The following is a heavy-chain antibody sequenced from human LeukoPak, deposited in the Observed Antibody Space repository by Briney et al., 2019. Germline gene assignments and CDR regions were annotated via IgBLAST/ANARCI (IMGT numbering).Heavy chain of an antibody. J-gene: IGHJ4*02. V-gene: IGHV3-48*04. D-gene: IGHD6-13*01. CDR3: ARDPLIAPAGALDY. CDR2: ISSSSSTI. Sequence: GGSLRLSCAASGFTFSSYAMSWVRQAPGKGLEWVSAISSSSSTIYYADSVKGRFTISRDNAKNSLYLQMNSLRAEDTAVYYCARDPLIAPAGALDYWGQGTLVTVSS. CDR1: GFTFSSYA.